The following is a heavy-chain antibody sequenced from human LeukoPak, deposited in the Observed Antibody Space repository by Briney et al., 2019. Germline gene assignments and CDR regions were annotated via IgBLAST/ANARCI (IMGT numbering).Heavy chain of an antibody. Sequence: GGSLRLSCAASGFTFSSYSMKWVRQAPGKGLEWVSSISSSSSYIYYEDSVKGRFTISRDNAKNSLYLQMNSLRAEDTAVYYCARAPDYWGQGTLVTVSS. V-gene: IGHV3-21*01. CDR3: ARAPDY. J-gene: IGHJ4*02. CDR2: ISSSSSYI. CDR1: GFTFSSYS.